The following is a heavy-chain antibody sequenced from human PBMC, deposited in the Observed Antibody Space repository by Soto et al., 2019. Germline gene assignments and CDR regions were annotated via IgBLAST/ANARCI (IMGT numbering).Heavy chain of an antibody. CDR1: GFTFSSDA. Sequence: GGSLRLSCAASGFTFSSDAMSWVRQAPGKGLEWVSALSGSGISTYYADTVKGRLTISRDNSRNTLYLQMNSLRAEDTAVYYCATSYDSSGYDYWGQGTLVTVSS. CDR3: ATSYDSSGYDY. J-gene: IGHJ4*02. D-gene: IGHD3-22*01. CDR2: LSGSGIST. V-gene: IGHV3-23*01.